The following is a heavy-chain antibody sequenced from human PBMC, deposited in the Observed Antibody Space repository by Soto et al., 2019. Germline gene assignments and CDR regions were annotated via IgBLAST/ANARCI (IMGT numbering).Heavy chain of an antibody. CDR1: GGSISSYY. V-gene: IGHV4-59*08. D-gene: IGHD3-10*01. CDR3: ASHMVRGVPFGD. J-gene: IGHJ4*02. CDR2: IYFRGST. Sequence: KPSETLSLTCTVSGGSISSYYWSWIRQPPGKGLEWIGYIYFRGSTNYNPSLKSRVTISVDTSKNQFSLKLSSVTAADTAVYYCASHMVRGVPFGDWGQGTLVTVSS.